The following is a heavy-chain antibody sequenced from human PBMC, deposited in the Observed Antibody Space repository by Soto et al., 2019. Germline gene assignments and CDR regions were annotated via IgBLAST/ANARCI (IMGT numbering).Heavy chain of an antibody. Sequence: QVQLVESGGGVVQPGRSLRLSCAASGFTFSSYGMHWVRQAPGKGLEWVAVISYDGSNKDYADSVKGRFTISRDNSKNTLYRQMNSLRAEDTAVYYCAKGYYYDSSGYYLPDDYWGQGTLVTVSS. V-gene: IGHV3-30*18. CDR1: GFTFSSYG. CDR3: AKGYYYDSSGYYLPDDY. CDR2: ISYDGSNK. J-gene: IGHJ4*02. D-gene: IGHD3-22*01.